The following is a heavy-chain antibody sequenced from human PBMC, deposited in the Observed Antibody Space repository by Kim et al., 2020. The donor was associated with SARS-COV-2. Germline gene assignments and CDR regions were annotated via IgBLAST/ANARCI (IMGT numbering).Heavy chain of an antibody. Sequence: SETLSLTCTVSGGSISSGGYYWSWIRQHPGKGLEWIGYIYYSGSTYYNPSLKSRVTISVDTSKNQFSLKLSSVTAADTAVYYCARGLGPRLRTYFDYWGQGTLVTVSS. CDR3: ARGLGPRLRTYFDY. CDR2: IYYSGST. D-gene: IGHD4-17*01. CDR1: GGSISSGGYY. J-gene: IGHJ4*02. V-gene: IGHV4-31*03.